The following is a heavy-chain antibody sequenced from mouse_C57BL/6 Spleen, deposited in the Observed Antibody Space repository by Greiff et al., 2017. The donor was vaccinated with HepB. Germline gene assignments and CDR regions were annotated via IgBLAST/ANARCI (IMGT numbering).Heavy chain of an antibody. V-gene: IGHV7-3*01. D-gene: IGHD1-1*01. Sequence: EVKLVESGGGLVQPGGSLSLSCAASGFTFTDYYMSWVRQPPGKALEWLGFIRNKANGYTTEYSASVKGRFTISRDNSQIILYLQMNALRAEDSATYYCARSNYGSSPYFYYWGQGTTLTGSS. CDR3: ARSNYGSSPYFYY. CDR2: IRNKANGYTT. J-gene: IGHJ2*01. CDR1: GFTFTDYY.